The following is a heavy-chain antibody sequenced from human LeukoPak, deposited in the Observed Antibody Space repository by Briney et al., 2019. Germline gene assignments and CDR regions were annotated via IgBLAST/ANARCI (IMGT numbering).Heavy chain of an antibody. D-gene: IGHD4-17*01. V-gene: IGHV1-2*07. J-gene: IGHJ4*02. CDR1: GSTFTDSY. CDR3: ARVKTTVTSFDF. Sequence: ASVKDSCKASGSTFTDSYIHRVRQAPGQGLSWMGWINPNSGGTNYAHEFQGRATMTRDTSITTAYMELTRLTSDDTAVYYCARVKTTVTSFDFWGQGTLVTVSS. CDR2: INPNSGGT.